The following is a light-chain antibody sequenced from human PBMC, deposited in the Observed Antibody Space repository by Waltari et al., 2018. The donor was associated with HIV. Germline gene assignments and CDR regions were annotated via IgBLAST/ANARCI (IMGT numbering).Light chain of an antibody. CDR2: TAS. CDR3: QQSYIRPST. V-gene: IGKV1-39*01. Sequence: DIQMTQSPSSLSASVGDRVTLTCRASHSIDKYLNWYQHKPGKAPKLLIYTASSLQSGVPSRFSGSGSETDFTLTISSLQPEDFATYYCQQSYIRPSTFGQGTKLE. J-gene: IGKJ2*02. CDR1: HSIDKY.